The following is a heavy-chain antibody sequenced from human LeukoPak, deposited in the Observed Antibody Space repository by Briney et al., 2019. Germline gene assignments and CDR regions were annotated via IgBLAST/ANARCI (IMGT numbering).Heavy chain of an antibody. V-gene: IGHV3-49*04. CDR2: IRSKAYGGTT. CDR1: GFTFGDYA. Sequence: PGGSLRLSCTASGFTFGDYAMSWVRQAPGKGLEWVGFIRSKAYGGTTEYAASVKGRFTISRDDSKSIAYLQMNSLKTEDTAVYYCTRADDYYGSGTQGWFDPWGQGTLVTVSS. CDR3: TRADDYYGSGTQGWFDP. D-gene: IGHD3-10*01. J-gene: IGHJ5*02.